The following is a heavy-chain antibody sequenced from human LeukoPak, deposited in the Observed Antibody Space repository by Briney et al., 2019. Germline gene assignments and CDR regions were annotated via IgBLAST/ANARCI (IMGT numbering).Heavy chain of an antibody. CDR3: ASSTWCSSTSCYAGMWYYYYYGMDV. V-gene: IGHV4-34*01. CDR2: INHSGST. D-gene: IGHD2-2*01. Sequence: PSETLSLTCAVYGGSFSGYYWSWIRQPPGKGLEWIGEINHSGSTNYNPSLKSRVTISVDTSKNQFSLKLSSVTAADTAVYYCASSTWCSSTSCYAGMWYYYYYGMDVWGQGTTVTVSS. CDR1: GGSFSGYY. J-gene: IGHJ6*02.